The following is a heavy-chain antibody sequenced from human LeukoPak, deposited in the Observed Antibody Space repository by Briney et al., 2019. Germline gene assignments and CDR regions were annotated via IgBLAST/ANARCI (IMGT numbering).Heavy chain of an antibody. D-gene: IGHD4-23*01. CDR2: IYSGGST. V-gene: IGHV3-66*01. J-gene: IGHJ4*02. CDR3: ARAARGNVITPHY. Sequence: GGSLRLSCAASGFTVNSNYMSWVRQAPGKGLEWVSVIYSGGSTYYADSVKGRFTISRDNSRNIPFLQMNSLRVEDTAVYYCARAARGNVITPHYWGQGTLVTVSS. CDR1: GFTVNSNY.